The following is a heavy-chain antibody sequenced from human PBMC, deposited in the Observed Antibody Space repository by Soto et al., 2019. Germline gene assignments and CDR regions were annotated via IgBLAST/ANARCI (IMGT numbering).Heavy chain of an antibody. Sequence: QVQLQESGPGLVKPSQTLSLTCTVSGGSISSGGYYWSWIRQHPGKGLEWIGYIYYSGSTYYNPSLKSRVTISVDTSKNQFSLKLSSVTAADTAVYYCARDPLVDDSSGRGGYYYYGMDVWGQGTTVTVSS. J-gene: IGHJ6*02. D-gene: IGHD3-22*01. V-gene: IGHV4-31*03. CDR3: ARDPLVDDSSGRGGYYYYGMDV. CDR1: GGSISSGGYY. CDR2: IYYSGST.